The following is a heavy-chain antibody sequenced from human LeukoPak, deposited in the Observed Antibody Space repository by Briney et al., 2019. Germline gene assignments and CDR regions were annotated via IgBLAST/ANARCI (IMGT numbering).Heavy chain of an antibody. V-gene: IGHV3-74*01. CDR3: ARDGLETGELFLFDP. Sequence: GGSLRLSCAASGFTFSSYWMHWVRQAPGKGLVWVSRINSDGSSTSYADSVKGRFTISRDNAKNTLYLQMNSLRAEDTAVYYCARDGLETGELFLFDPWGQGTLVTVSS. D-gene: IGHD3-10*01. CDR1: GFTFSSYW. CDR2: INSDGSST. J-gene: IGHJ5*02.